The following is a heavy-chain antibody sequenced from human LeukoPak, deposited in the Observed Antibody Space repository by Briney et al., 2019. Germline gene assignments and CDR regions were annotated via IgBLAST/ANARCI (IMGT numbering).Heavy chain of an antibody. CDR2: ISYDGSNK. V-gene: IGHV3-30-3*01. CDR1: GFTFSSYA. J-gene: IGHJ4*02. Sequence: GGSLRLSCAASGFTFSSYAMHWVRQAPGKGLEWVAVISYDGSNKYYADSVKGRFTISRDNSKNTLYLQMNSLRAEDTAVYYCVREGAAAGAASDYWGQETLVTVSS. CDR3: VREGAAAGAASDY. D-gene: IGHD6-13*01.